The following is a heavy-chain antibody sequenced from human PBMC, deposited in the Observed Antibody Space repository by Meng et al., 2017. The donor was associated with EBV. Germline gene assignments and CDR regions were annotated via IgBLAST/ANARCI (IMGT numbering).Heavy chain of an antibody. J-gene: IGHJ4*02. D-gene: IGHD3-10*01. V-gene: IGHV1-69*01. CDR2: FLPRLGAP. CDR1: GGPFRYYG. Sequence: VQLVQAAAGAKKTGSSVKGSCKTSGGPFRYYGISWVRQAPGQGLEWLGGFLPRLGAPNYAQKFHGRVKIAADESTSTHYMDLSSLRSEDTAIYYCASESGRGYTPDYWGQGTLVTVSS. CDR3: ASESGRGYTPDY.